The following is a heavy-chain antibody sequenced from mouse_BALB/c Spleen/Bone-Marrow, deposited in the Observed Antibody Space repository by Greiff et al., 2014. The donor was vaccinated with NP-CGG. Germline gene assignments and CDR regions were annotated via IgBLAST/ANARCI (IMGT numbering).Heavy chain of an antibody. CDR3: AKVNRYGYAMDY. D-gene: IGHD1-1*01. J-gene: IGHJ4*01. CDR2: IWGDGSI. V-gene: IGHV2-3*01. CDR1: GFSFTSYG. Sequence: QVQLQQSGPGLGAPPQSLSITCTVSGFSFTSYGVSWVRQPPGKGLEWLGVIWGDGSINYNSALISRLSIIKDNSKSQVFLKLNSVQTDDTATYYCAKVNRYGYAMDYWGQGTSVTVSS.